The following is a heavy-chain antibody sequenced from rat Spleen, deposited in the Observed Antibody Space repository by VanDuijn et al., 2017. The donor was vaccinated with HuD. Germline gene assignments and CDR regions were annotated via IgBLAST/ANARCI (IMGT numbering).Heavy chain of an antibody. Sequence: QVQLKESGPGLVQPSQTLSLTCTVSGFSLSSYGVIWVRQPPGRGLAWMGVMWGNGETNYNSALKSRLSIRRDTSKSQVYSKMNSLQPEDTGTYYCARDHDGSYYYGNWFAYWGQGVMVTVSS. V-gene: IGHV2-13*01. CDR1: GFSLSSYG. CDR2: MWGNGET. CDR3: ARDHDGSYYYGNWFAY. D-gene: IGHD1-12*02. J-gene: IGHJ2*01.